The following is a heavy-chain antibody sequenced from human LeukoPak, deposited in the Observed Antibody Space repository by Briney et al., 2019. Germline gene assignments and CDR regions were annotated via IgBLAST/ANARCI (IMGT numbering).Heavy chain of an antibody. V-gene: IGHV1-18*01. CDR1: GYTFISYG. CDR3: ARAEKPNWGNYYYYCMDV. J-gene: IGHJ6*03. CDR2: ISAYSGNT. Sequence: ASVKVSCKASGYTFISYGISWVRQAPGQGLEWMGWISAYSGNTHYAQKFQGRVTMTTDTSTTTAYMELRGLRSDDTAVYYCARAEKPNWGNYYYYCMDVWGKGTTVTDSS. D-gene: IGHD7-27*01.